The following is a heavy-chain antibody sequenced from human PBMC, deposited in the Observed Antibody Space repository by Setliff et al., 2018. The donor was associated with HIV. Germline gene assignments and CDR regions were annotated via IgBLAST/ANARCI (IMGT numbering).Heavy chain of an antibody. CDR1: GGSISTSSYY. CDR3: ARVARGGHSSRWYYFDY. CDR2: IYYSGNT. J-gene: IGHJ4*02. V-gene: IGHV4-39*01. Sequence: SETLSLTCTVSGGSISTSSYYWGWIRQPPGKGLEWIGSIYYSGNTYCKPSLKSRITISVETSKNQFSLKLSSVTAADTAVYYCARVARGGHSSRWYYFDYWGQGSLVTVSS. D-gene: IGHD6-13*01.